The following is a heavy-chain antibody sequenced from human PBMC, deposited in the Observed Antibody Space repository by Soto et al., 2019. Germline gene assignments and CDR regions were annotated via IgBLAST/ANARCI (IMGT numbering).Heavy chain of an antibody. D-gene: IGHD7-27*01. CDR2: INPNSGGT. CDR3: ARVLGTGEGPHFDAFDI. Sequence: ASVKVSCKASGYTFTGYYMHWVRQAPGQGLEWMGWINPNSGGTNYAQKFQGWVTMPRDTSISTAYMELSRLRSDDTAVYYCARVLGTGEGPHFDAFDIWGQGTMVTVSS. V-gene: IGHV1-2*04. CDR1: GYTFTGYY. J-gene: IGHJ3*02.